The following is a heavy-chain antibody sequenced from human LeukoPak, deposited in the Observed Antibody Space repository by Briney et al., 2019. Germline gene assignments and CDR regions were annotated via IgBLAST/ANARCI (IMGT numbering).Heavy chain of an antibody. CDR1: GYTLTELS. Sequence: ASVKVSCKVSGYTLTELSMHWVRQAPGKGLEWTGGFDPEDGETIYAQKFQGRVTMTEDTSTDTAYMELSSLRSEDTAVYYCATPTTPGSPYAFDIWGQGTMVTVSS. V-gene: IGHV1-24*01. CDR2: FDPEDGET. D-gene: IGHD1-26*01. J-gene: IGHJ3*02. CDR3: ATPTTPGSPYAFDI.